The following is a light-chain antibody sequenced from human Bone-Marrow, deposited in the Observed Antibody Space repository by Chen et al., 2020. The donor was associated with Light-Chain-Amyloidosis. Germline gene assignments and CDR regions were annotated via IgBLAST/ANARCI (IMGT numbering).Light chain of an antibody. V-gene: IGLV1-40*01. CDR3: QSFDSSLGGGI. CDR2: GNS. Sequence: QSVLTQPPSVSGAPGQRVTISCTGRNSNIGANYDVPWYQQPPGTAPKHLIYGNSNRPPGVPDRVSGSRSGTSASLAITGLQAEDEADYYCQSFDSSLGGGIFGGGTRLTVL. CDR1: NSNIGANYD. J-gene: IGLJ2*01.